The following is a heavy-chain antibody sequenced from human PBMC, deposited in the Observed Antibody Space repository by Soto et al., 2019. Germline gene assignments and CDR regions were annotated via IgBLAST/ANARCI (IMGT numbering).Heavy chain of an antibody. Sequence: ASVKVSCKASGGTFSSYAISWVRQAPGQGLEWMGGVIPIFGTANYAQKFQGRVTITADESTSTAYMELSSLRSEDTAVYYCASISPIFGVVTNYYYYGMDVWGQGTTVTVSS. CDR3: ASISPIFGVVTNYYYYGMDV. D-gene: IGHD3-3*02. CDR1: GGTFSSYA. CDR2: VIPIFGTA. J-gene: IGHJ6*02. V-gene: IGHV1-69*13.